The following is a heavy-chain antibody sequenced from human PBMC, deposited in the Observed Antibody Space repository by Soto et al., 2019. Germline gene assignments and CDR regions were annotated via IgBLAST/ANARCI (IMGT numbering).Heavy chain of an antibody. V-gene: IGHV3-74*01. J-gene: IGHJ4*02. Sequence: GGSLRLSCAASGFTFSSYWMHWVRQAPGKGLVWVSRINSDGSSTSYADSVKGRFTISRDNAKNTLYLQMNSLRAEDTAVYYCARTRYSSSWYGFDYWGQGTLVTVSS. CDR2: INSDGSST. CDR1: GFTFSSYW. CDR3: ARTRYSSSWYGFDY. D-gene: IGHD6-13*01.